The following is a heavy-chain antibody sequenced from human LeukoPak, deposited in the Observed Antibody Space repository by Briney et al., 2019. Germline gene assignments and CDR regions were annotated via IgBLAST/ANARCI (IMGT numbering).Heavy chain of an antibody. J-gene: IGHJ4*02. CDR2: ISYDDGYK. D-gene: IGHD2-2*01. Sequence: GTSLRLSCTTSRFIFISYGMHWVRQAPSKGLEGVAGISYDDGYKYYGDSMKGRVTISRDFLNNTLVLQMSSPRVDDTAVYYCAKDHADIVVLPSAHIDYWGQGTLVAVSS. CDR1: RFIFISYG. V-gene: IGHV3-30*18. CDR3: AKDHADIVVLPSAHIDY.